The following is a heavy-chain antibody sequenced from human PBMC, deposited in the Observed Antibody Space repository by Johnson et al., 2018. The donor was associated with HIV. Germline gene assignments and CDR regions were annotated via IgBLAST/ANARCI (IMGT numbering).Heavy chain of an antibody. Sequence: VQLVESGVGLVQPWGSLRLSCAASGFTVSSNYMNWVRQAPGKGLEWVSVIYSGGSTYYADSVKGRFTISRDNPKNTLYLQMNSLRAEDTAVYYCVTLVVAPPFDIWGQGTMVTVSS. CDR1: GFTVSSNY. CDR3: VTLVVAPPFDI. CDR2: IYSGGST. V-gene: IGHV3-66*01. J-gene: IGHJ3*02. D-gene: IGHD2-15*01.